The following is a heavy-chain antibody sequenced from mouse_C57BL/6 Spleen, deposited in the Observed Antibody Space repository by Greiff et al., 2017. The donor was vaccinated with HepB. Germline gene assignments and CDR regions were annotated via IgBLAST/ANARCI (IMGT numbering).Heavy chain of an antibody. CDR2: IDPSDSET. J-gene: IGHJ1*03. V-gene: IGHV1-52*01. CDR3: ARGGSSFLFDV. D-gene: IGHD1-1*01. Sequence: QVQLQQPGAELVRPGSSVKLSCKASGYTFTSYWMHWVKQRPIQGLEWIGNIDPSDSETHYNQKFKDKATLTVDKSSSTAYMQLSSLTSEDSAVYYCARGGSSFLFDVWGTGTTVTVSS. CDR1: GYTFTSYW.